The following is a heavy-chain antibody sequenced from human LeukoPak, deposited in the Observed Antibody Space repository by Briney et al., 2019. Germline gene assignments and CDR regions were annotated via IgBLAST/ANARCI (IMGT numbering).Heavy chain of an antibody. CDR2: IIPIFGTA. CDR1: GGTFSSYA. Sequence: GASVKVSCKASGGTFSSYAISWVRQAPGQGLEWMGGIIPIFGTANYAQKFQGRVTITADESTSTAYMELSSLRSEDTAVYYCARCYYGSGSYYSRDWFDPWGQGTLVTVSS. V-gene: IGHV1-69*13. J-gene: IGHJ5*02. CDR3: ARCYYGSGSYYSRDWFDP. D-gene: IGHD3-10*01.